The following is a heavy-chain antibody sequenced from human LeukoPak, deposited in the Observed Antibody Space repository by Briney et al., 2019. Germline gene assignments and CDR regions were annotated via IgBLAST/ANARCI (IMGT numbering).Heavy chain of an antibody. CDR3: ARAISRGYSYGYAY. J-gene: IGHJ4*02. CDR2: INPNSGGT. Sequence: GASVKVSCKASGYTFTGYYMHWVRQAPGQGLEWMGWINPNSGGTNYAQKFQGRVTMTRDTSISTAYMELSRLRSDDTAVYYCARAISRGYSYGYAYWGQGTLVTVSS. CDR1: GYTFTGYY. D-gene: IGHD5-18*01. V-gene: IGHV1-2*02.